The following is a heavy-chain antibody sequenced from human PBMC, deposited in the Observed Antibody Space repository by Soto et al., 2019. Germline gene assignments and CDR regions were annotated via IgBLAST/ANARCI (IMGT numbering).Heavy chain of an antibody. CDR2: IKSKTDGGTT. D-gene: IGHD3-10*01. CDR3: AKGVILNYYFDY. J-gene: IGHJ4*02. Sequence: VGSLRLSCAASGFTFSNAWMNWVRQAPGKGLEWVGRIKSKTDGGTTDYAAPVKGRFTISRDDSKNTLHLQMNSLKTEDTAVYYCAKGVILNYYFDYWGQGTLVTVSS. CDR1: GFTFSNAW. V-gene: IGHV3-15*07.